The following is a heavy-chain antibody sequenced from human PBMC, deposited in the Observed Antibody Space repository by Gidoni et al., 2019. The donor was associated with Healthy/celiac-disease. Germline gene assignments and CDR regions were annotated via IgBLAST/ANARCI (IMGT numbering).Heavy chain of an antibody. V-gene: IGHV4-59*08. J-gene: IGHJ4*02. D-gene: IGHD3-10*01. CDR1: GGSISSYY. CDR3: ARHGYGSGYRLTVAALEY. CDR2: IYYSGST. Sequence: QVQLQESGPGLVKPSETLSLTCTVSGGSISSYYWSWIRQPPGKGLEWIGYIYYSGSTNYNPSLKSRVTISVDTSKNQFSLKLSSVTAADTAVYYCARHGYGSGYRLTVAALEYWGQGTLVTVSS.